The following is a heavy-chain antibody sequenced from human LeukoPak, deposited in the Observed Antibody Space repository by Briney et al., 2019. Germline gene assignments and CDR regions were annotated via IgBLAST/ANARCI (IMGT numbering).Heavy chain of an antibody. J-gene: IGHJ4*02. CDR1: GFTFSGYA. D-gene: IGHD3-10*01. V-gene: IGHV3-23*01. CDR2: ISGSGGST. CDR3: AKGYYGSGSYYMSY. Sequence: GGSLRLSCAASGFTFSGYAMSWVRQAPGKGLEWVSAISGSGGSTYYADSVKGRFTISRDNSKNTLYLQMNSLRAEDTAVYYCAKGYYGSGSYYMSYWGQGTLVTVSS.